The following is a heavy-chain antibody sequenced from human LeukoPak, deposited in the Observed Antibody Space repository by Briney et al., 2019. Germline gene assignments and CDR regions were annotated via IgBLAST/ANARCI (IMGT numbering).Heavy chain of an antibody. CDR3: ARDGYYYGSGSYYKVDFDY. J-gene: IGHJ4*02. CDR2: IRYDGINK. V-gene: IGHV3-30*02. Sequence: PGGSLRLSCEASEFTFSSYGMHWVRQAPGKGLEWVAFIRYDGINKYYADSVKGRFTISRDNAKNSLYLQMNSLRAEDTAVYYCARDGYYYGSGSYYKVDFDYWGQGTLVTVSS. D-gene: IGHD3-10*01. CDR1: EFTFSSYG.